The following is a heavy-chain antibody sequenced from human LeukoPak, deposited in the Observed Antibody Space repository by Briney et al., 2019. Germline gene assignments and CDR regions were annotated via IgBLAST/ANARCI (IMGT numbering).Heavy chain of an antibody. D-gene: IGHD3-22*01. Sequence: SETLSLTCAVYGGSFSGYYWSWIRQPPGKGLEWIGEINHSGSTNYNPSLKSRVTISVDTSKNQFSLKLSSVTAADTAVYYCARAYYDSSGYRYYYMDVWGKGTTVTVSS. CDR1: GGSFSGYY. J-gene: IGHJ6*03. V-gene: IGHV4-34*01. CDR3: ARAYYDSSGYRYYYMDV. CDR2: INHSGST.